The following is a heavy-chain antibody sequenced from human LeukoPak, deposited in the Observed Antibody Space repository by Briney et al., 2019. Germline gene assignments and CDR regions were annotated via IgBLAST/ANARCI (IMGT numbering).Heavy chain of an antibody. CDR3: ARGTGEQWLTWFDP. Sequence: SETLSLTCTVSGGSISSHYWSWIRQPPGKGLEWIGYIYYSGSTNYNPSLNSRVTISVDTSKNQFSLKLSSVTAADTAVYYCARGTGEQWLTWFDPWGQGTLVTVSS. CDR2: IYYSGST. V-gene: IGHV4-59*11. CDR1: GGSISSHY. D-gene: IGHD6-19*01. J-gene: IGHJ5*02.